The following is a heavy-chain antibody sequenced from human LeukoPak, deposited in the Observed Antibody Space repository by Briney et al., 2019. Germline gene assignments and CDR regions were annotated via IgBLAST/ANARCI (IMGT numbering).Heavy chain of an antibody. CDR2: INPNSGGI. Sequence: ASVKVSCKASGYTFTAFYIHWVRQAPGQGLEWMGWINPNSGGINYAQKFQGRVTMTRDTSISAAYMQLSSLRSDDTAVYYCASVKGPFDYWGQETLVTVSS. J-gene: IGHJ4*02. CDR3: ASVKGPFDY. CDR1: GYTFTAFY. V-gene: IGHV1-2*02.